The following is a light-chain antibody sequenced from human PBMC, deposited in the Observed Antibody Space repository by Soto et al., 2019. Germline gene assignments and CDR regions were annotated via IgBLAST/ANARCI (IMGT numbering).Light chain of an antibody. CDR1: HSVSSTY. CDR2: GAS. J-gene: IGKJ2*01. Sequence: EIVLTQSPGTLSLSPGERATLSCRASHSVSSTYLAWYQQKPGQATRLLIYGASSRATGIPDRFSGSGSGTDFTITISRLEPEDFAVYYCQQYGSSPPYTFGQGTKLEIK. V-gene: IGKV3-20*01. CDR3: QQYGSSPPYT.